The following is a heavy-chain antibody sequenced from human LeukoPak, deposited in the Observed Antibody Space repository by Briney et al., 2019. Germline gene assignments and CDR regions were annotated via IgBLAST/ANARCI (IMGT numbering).Heavy chain of an antibody. CDR2: ISYDGANK. Sequence: PGKSLRLSCAASGFTFNTFAMHWVRQAPGKGLEWVAVISYDGANKYYADSVKGRFTISRDNSKNTLYLQMNGLRAEDTAVYYCARDQPYYDILTGSYSYYGMDVWGQGTTVTVSS. J-gene: IGHJ6*02. CDR1: GFTFNTFA. CDR3: ARDQPYYDILTGSYSYYGMDV. D-gene: IGHD3-9*01. V-gene: IGHV3-30-3*01.